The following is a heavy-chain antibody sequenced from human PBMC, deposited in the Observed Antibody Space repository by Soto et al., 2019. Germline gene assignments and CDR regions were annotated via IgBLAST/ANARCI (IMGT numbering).Heavy chain of an antibody. CDR1: GGSISSGDYY. J-gene: IGHJ3*02. CDR2: IYYSGST. V-gene: IGHV4-30-4*01. D-gene: IGHD4-17*01. CDR3: VSESTVTDAFDI. Sequence: PSETLSLTCSVSGGSISSGDYYWNWIRQPPGKGLEWIGHIYYSGSTYYNSSLKSRVTISLDTSKNQFSLKLSSVTAADTAGYYCVSESTVTDAFDIWGQGTMVT.